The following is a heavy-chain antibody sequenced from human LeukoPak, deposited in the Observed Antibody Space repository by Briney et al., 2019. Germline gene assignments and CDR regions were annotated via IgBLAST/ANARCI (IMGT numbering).Heavy chain of an antibody. D-gene: IGHD2-15*01. CDR1: GVSFSGYY. CDR3: ARPGYCSGGSCYRRTANWFDP. Sequence: SETLSLTCAVYGVSFSGYYWSWIRQPPGKGLEWIGEINHSGSTNYNPSLKSRVTISVDTSKNQFSLKLSSVTAADTAVYYCARPGYCSGGSCYRRTANWFDPWGQGTLVTVSS. V-gene: IGHV4-34*01. CDR2: INHSGST. J-gene: IGHJ5*02.